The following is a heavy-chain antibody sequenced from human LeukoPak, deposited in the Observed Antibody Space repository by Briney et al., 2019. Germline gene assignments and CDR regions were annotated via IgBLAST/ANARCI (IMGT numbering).Heavy chain of an antibody. CDR2: TRNKANSYTT. Sequence: GGSLRLSCAASGFTFSDHYMDWVRHAPGKGLEWVGRTRNKANSYTTEYAASVKGRFTISKDDSKNSLYLQMNSLKTEDTAVYYCARGGGYGDYDYWGQGTLVTVSS. V-gene: IGHV3-72*01. J-gene: IGHJ4*02. CDR1: GFTFSDHY. CDR3: ARGGGYGDYDY. D-gene: IGHD4-17*01.